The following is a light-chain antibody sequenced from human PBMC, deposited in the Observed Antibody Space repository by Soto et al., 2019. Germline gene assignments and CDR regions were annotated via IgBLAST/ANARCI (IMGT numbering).Light chain of an antibody. V-gene: IGKV3-15*01. CDR3: QQYANWPKT. Sequence: EVVLTQSPGTLSLSPGERATVSCRASQSVAANYLAWYQQKRGQAPRLLIYAASTRATGIPARFSGSGSETEFTLTISSLQSEDLAVYYCQQYANWPKTFGQGTKVDIK. CDR1: QSVAANY. CDR2: AAS. J-gene: IGKJ1*01.